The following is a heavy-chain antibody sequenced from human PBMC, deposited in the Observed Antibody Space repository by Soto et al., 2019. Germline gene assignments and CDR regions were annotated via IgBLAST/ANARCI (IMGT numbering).Heavy chain of an antibody. V-gene: IGHV1-46*01. D-gene: IGHD3-16*01. Sequence: SVKVSCQSPGDTLTSHYMHWVRQAPVHGLELMGVINPHGGSTRFAQKFQGRVTMTRDTPKSTVYMELRGLTSEDTAVYYCARSSGGVYGIIIEGTIWFAPWGQGTLVTVSS. CDR1: GDTLTSHY. CDR2: INPHGGST. J-gene: IGHJ5*02. CDR3: ARSSGGVYGIIIEGTIWFAP.